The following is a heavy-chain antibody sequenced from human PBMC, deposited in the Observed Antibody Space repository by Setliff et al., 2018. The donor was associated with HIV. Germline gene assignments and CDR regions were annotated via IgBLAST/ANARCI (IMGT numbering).Heavy chain of an antibody. CDR1: GVSVSSGGYY. CDR2: VHHTGTT. V-gene: IGHV4-31*03. J-gene: IGHJ1*01. D-gene: IGHD2-2*01. Sequence: SETLSLTCTVSGVSVSSGGYYWSWIRQHPGKGLEWIGDVHHTGTTYLNPSLKSRITISVDTSKNQFSLKLGFVTAADAAVYHCAIGESSTWDLAEHFQHWGHGTLVTVSS. CDR3: AIGESSTWDLAEHFQH.